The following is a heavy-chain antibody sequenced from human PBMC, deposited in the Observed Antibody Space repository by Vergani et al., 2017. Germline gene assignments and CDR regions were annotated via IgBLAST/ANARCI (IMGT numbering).Heavy chain of an antibody. CDR1: GVSVSSTAFY. CDR3: ARGETRTDWLDP. J-gene: IGHJ5*02. V-gene: IGHV4-61*02. CDR2: IYGTGNI. D-gene: IGHD3/OR15-3a*01. Sequence: QVQLQESGPGLVKPSQTLSLTCSVSGVSVSSTAFYWNWIRQPAGKGLEWIGRIYGTGNINYNPSRESRVTISRDTSKNRFSLKVHSVTAADTAVYYCARGETRTDWLDPWGQGTQVIVSS.